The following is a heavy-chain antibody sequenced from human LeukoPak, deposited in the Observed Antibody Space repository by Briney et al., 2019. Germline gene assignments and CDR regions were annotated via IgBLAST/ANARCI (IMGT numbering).Heavy chain of an antibody. CDR1: GFTLSSYW. CDR2: INSGRSST. V-gene: IGHV3-74*01. Sequence: GGSLRLSCAASGFTLSSYWMHWVRQAPGKGPVWVSRINSGRSSTNYAHSVKGRFTISRDNAKNTLYLQMNSLRAEDMAVYYCARSSALYYDSSGYYDYWGQGTLVTVSS. D-gene: IGHD3-22*01. J-gene: IGHJ4*02. CDR3: ARSSALYYDSSGYYDY.